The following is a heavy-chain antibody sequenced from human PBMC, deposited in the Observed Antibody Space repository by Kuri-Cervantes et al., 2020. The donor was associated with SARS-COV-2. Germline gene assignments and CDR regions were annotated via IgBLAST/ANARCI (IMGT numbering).Heavy chain of an antibody. J-gene: IGHJ6*03. CDR1: GFTFLTYA. D-gene: IGHD6-19*01. V-gene: IGHV3-30-3*01. CDR3: ARVAVAGFRTVTNPMDV. CDR2: ISYDGSNK. Sequence: GGSLRLTCAASGFTFLTYAMHWVRQAPGRGLEWVAVISYDGSNKYYADSVKGRFTISRDNSKNTLYLQMNSLRAEDTAVYYCARVAVAGFRTVTNPMDVWGKGTTVTDSS.